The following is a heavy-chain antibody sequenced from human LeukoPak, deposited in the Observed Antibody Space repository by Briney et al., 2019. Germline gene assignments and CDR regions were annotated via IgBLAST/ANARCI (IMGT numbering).Heavy chain of an antibody. V-gene: IGHV3-23*01. CDR3: ARDAGYCSGGSCWGGSDDGFDI. Sequence: SGGSLRLSCAASGFTFSSYAMSWVRQAPGKGLEWVSAISGSGGSTYYADSVKGRFTISRDNSKNTLYLQMKSLRAEDTAVYYCARDAGYCSGGSCWGGSDDGFDIWGQGTMVTVSS. J-gene: IGHJ3*02. CDR1: GFTFSSYA. CDR2: ISGSGGST. D-gene: IGHD2-15*01.